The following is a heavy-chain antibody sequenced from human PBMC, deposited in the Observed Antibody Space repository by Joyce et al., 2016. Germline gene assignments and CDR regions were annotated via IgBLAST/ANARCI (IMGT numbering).Heavy chain of an antibody. Sequence: QVHLQESGPGLVRPSETLSLTCIVSGASVGSTIYYWGWIRQPPGKGLEWSESVYYSGKTYYNPSLKGRVTISVDTSKNQFSLELTSVTAADTAMYFCARHINDWNNEIDYWGQGILVTVSS. CDR3: ARHINDWNNEIDY. CDR1: GASVGSTIYY. CDR2: VYYSGKT. D-gene: IGHD1/OR15-1a*01. V-gene: IGHV4-39*01. J-gene: IGHJ4*02.